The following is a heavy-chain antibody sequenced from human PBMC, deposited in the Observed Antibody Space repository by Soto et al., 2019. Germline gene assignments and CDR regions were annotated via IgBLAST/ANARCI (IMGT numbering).Heavy chain of an antibody. J-gene: IGHJ5*02. D-gene: IGHD3-3*01. Sequence: QTQLVQSGPEVKNPGASVKVSCKASGYSFNSYGISWVRQAPGQGLEWMGWISASSGNTTYAQELQGRVTTTTDTATTTAYMELRSLTSDDTAVYYCARETKFYGFWSGYYRFDTWGQGTLVSVSS. CDR1: GYSFNSYG. CDR2: ISASSGNT. CDR3: ARETKFYGFWSGYYRFDT. V-gene: IGHV1-18*01.